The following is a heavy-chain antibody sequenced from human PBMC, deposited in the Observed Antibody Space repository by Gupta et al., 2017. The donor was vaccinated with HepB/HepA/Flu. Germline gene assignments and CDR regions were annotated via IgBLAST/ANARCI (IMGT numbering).Heavy chain of an antibody. CDR2: ISAYNGNT. CDR1: GYTFTSYG. V-gene: IGHV1-18*01. J-gene: IGHJ6*03. CDR3: ARGVPEWELLLPYYYYYMDV. Sequence: QVQLVQSGAEVKKPGATGKVSCKASGYTFTSYGISWVRQAPGQGLKWMGWISAYNGNTNYAQKLQGRVTMTTDTSTSTAYMELRSLRSDDTAVYYCARGVPEWELLLPYYYYYMDVWGKGTTVTVSS. D-gene: IGHD1-26*01.